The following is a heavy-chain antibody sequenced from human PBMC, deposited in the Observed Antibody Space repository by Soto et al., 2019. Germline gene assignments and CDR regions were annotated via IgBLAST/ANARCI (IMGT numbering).Heavy chain of an antibody. J-gene: IGHJ5*02. V-gene: IGHV1-46*01. D-gene: IGHD5-18*01. Sequence: ASVKVSCKASGYTFTSYYMHWVRQAPGQGLEWMGIINPSGGSTSYAQKFQGRVTMTRDTSTSTAYMELRSLRSDDTAVYYCARYSYGTRYWFDPWGQGTLVTVSS. CDR1: GYTFTSYY. CDR3: ARYSYGTRYWFDP. CDR2: INPSGGST.